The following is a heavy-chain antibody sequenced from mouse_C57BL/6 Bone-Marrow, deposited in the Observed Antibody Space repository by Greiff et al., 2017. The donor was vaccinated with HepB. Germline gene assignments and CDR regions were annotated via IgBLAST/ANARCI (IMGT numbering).Heavy chain of an antibody. CDR1: GYSFTGYY. J-gene: IGHJ2*01. CDR3: ARGPYYYLFDY. CDR2: INPSTGGT. V-gene: IGHV1-42*01. D-gene: IGHD1-1*01. Sequence: VHVKQSGPELVKPGASVKISCKASGYSFTGYYMNWVKQSPEKSLEWIGEINPSTGGTTYNQKFKAKATLTVDKSSSTAYMQLKSLTSEDSAVYYCARGPYYYLFDYWGQGTTLTVSS.